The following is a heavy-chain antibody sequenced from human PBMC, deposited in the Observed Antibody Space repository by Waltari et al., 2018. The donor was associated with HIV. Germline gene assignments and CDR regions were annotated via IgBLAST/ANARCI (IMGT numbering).Heavy chain of an antibody. D-gene: IGHD6-19*01. Sequence: EVQLVESGGGLVKPGGSLSASWAGSGLTFSSYGMNWFRQAPGKGLEWVAYISSSSGHMKYADSVKGRFTISRDNAKNSLYLQINSLRAEDTAVYYCASRSSGRVAYGLDVWGQGTTVIVSS. CDR2: ISSSSGHM. CDR1: GLTFSSYG. J-gene: IGHJ6*02. V-gene: IGHV3-21*01. CDR3: ASRSSGRVAYGLDV.